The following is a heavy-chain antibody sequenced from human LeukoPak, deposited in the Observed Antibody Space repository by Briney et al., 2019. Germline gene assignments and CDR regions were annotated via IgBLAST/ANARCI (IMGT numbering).Heavy chain of an antibody. Sequence: GGSLRLSCAASGFTFRNYAVVWVREAPGKGLEWVSAITGSGATTYYADSVRGRFTIYRDNSKNTLYLQMNSLRGEDTAVYYCGKDPNGDYVGDFDFQRWGQGTLVTVSS. CDR2: ITGSGATT. CDR3: GKDPNGDYVGDFDFQR. CDR1: GFTFRNYA. V-gene: IGHV3-23*01. J-gene: IGHJ1*01. D-gene: IGHD4-17*01.